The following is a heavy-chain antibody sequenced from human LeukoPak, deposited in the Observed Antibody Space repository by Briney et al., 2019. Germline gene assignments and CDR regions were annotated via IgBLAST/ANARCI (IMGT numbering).Heavy chain of an antibody. Sequence: ASVKVSCKASGYTFTSYAMNWVRQAPGQGLEWMGIINPSGGSTSYAQKFQGRVTMTRDMSTSTVYMELSSLRSEDTAVYYCARDINGDYFDYWGQGTLVTVSS. V-gene: IGHV1-46*01. CDR3: ARDINGDYFDY. D-gene: IGHD4-17*01. CDR1: GYTFTSYA. J-gene: IGHJ4*02. CDR2: INPSGGST.